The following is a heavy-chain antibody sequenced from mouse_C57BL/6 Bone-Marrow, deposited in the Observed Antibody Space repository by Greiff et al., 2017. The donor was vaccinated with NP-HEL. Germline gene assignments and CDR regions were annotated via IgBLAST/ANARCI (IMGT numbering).Heavy chain of an antibody. CDR3: ARGEITTRYFDY. CDR2: ISDGGSYT. Sequence: DVKLVESGGGLVKPGGSLKLSCAASGFTFSSYAMSWVRQTPEKRLEWVATISDGGSYTYYPDNVKGRFTISRDNAKNNLYLQMSHLKSEDTAMYYCARGEITTRYFDYWGQGTTLTVSS. CDR1: GFTFSSYA. V-gene: IGHV5-4*03. J-gene: IGHJ2*01. D-gene: IGHD2-4*01.